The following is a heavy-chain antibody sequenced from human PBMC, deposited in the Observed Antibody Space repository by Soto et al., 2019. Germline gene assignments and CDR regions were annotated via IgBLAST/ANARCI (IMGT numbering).Heavy chain of an antibody. CDR3: ARDHYYGSGSYYNLFDY. V-gene: IGHV3-74*01. D-gene: IGHD3-10*01. CDR2: INSDGSST. Sequence: GGSLRLSCAASGFTFSSYWMHWVRQAPGKGLVWVSRINSDGSSTSYADSVKGRFTISRDNAKNTLYLQMNSLRAEDTAVYYCARDHYYGSGSYYNLFDYWGQGTLVTVSS. J-gene: IGHJ4*02. CDR1: GFTFSSYW.